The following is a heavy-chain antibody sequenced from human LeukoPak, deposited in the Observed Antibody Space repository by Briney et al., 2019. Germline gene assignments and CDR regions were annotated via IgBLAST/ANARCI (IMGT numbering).Heavy chain of an antibody. D-gene: IGHD1-26*01. Sequence: PGGSLRLSCAASGFTFSSYWMSWVRQAPGKGLEWVANIKQDGSEKYYVDSVKGRFTISRDNSKNTLYLQMNSLRAEDTAVYYCAKDPYSGSYFWGVVCDYWGQGTLVTVSS. CDR3: AKDPYSGSYFWGVVCDY. CDR2: IKQDGSEK. CDR1: GFTFSSYW. J-gene: IGHJ4*02. V-gene: IGHV3-7*01.